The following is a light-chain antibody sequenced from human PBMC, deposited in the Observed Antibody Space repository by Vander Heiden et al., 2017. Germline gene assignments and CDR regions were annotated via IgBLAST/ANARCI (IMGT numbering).Light chain of an antibody. CDR2: AAS. V-gene: IGKV1-39*01. Sequence: DIQMTQSPSSLSASVGDRVTITCRASQSISSYLNWYQQKPGKAPKLLIYAASSLQSGVPSRSSGSASGTDFTLTISSLQPEDFATYYCQQSYSTPIYTFGPGTKVDIK. J-gene: IGKJ3*01. CDR3: QQSYSTPIYT. CDR1: QSISSY.